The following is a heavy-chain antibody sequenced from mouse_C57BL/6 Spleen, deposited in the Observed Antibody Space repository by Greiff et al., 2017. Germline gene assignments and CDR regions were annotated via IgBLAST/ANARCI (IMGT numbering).Heavy chain of an antibody. J-gene: IGHJ2*01. CDR1: GYTFTDYY. V-gene: IGHV1-76*01. Sequence: QVQLQQSGAELVRPGASVKLSCKASGYTFTDYYINWVKQRPGQGLEWIARIYPGTGNTNYNEKFKGKATMTADKSSSTAYMQLSSLTSEDCAVYFYASAFWFIATVVGDYWGQGTTLTVSS. CDR2: IYPGTGNT. CDR3: ASAFWFIATVVGDY. D-gene: IGHD1-1*01.